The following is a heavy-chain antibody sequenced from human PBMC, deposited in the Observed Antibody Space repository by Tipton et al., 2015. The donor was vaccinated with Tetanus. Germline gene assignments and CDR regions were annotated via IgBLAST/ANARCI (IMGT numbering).Heavy chain of an antibody. D-gene: IGHD2-8*02. V-gene: IGHV3-21*01. Sequence: SLRLSCAASGFTLSRYTLNWVRQAPGKGLEWVSSISSSRYIYYADSVKGRFTISRDDAKNTLYLQMNSLRVDDTAVYYCGTGRGCTGGTCQGYWGQGTLVTVSS. CDR2: ISSSRYI. J-gene: IGHJ4*02. CDR3: GTGRGCTGGTCQGY. CDR1: GFTLSRYT.